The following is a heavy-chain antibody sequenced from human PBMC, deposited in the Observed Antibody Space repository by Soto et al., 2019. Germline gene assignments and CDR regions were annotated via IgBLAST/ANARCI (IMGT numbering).Heavy chain of an antibody. CDR2: IYDSGST. CDR1: GGSISGGVGGLYY. D-gene: IGHD4-17*01. CDR3: AREVIPLTTAWYFDL. Sequence: QLQLRESGPGLVKPSETLSLTCTVSGGSISGGVGGLYYWSWILQPPGKGLEWIGDIYDSGSTYYNASLKSRATISVDTSKSQFSLRLTSLTAANTAVYYCAREVIPLTTAWYFDLWGRGTLFTVSS. J-gene: IGHJ2*01. V-gene: IGHV4-30-4*01.